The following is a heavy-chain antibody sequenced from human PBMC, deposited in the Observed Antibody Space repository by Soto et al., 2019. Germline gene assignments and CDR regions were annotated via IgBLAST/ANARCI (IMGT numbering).Heavy chain of an antibody. J-gene: IGHJ5*02. V-gene: IGHV1-2*04. CDR1: GYTFTGYY. CDR2: INPNSGGT. D-gene: IGHD1-1*01. Sequence: QVQLVQSGAEVKKPGASVKVSCKASGYTFTGYYMHWVRQAPGQGLEWLGWINPNSGGTNYAQKFQGWVTMTRDTSISTAYMELSRLRSDDTAVYYCARESGWNEGWFDPWGQGTLVTVSS. CDR3: ARESGWNEGWFDP.